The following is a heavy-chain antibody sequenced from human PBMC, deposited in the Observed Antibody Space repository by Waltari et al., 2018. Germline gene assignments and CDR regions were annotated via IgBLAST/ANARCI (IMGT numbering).Heavy chain of an antibody. Sequence: QVQLQESGTGLVKPSQTLSLTCTLSGGSISSGDYYWSWFRHPPGEGLEWIGYIYYSGSTYYNPSLKSRVTISVETSKNQFSLKLSSVTAADTAVYYCARVDYDFWSGYYEVWFDPWGQGTLVTVSS. D-gene: IGHD3-3*01. CDR2: IYYSGST. V-gene: IGHV4-30-4*08. CDR1: GGSISSGDYY. J-gene: IGHJ5*02. CDR3: ARVDYDFWSGYYEVWFDP.